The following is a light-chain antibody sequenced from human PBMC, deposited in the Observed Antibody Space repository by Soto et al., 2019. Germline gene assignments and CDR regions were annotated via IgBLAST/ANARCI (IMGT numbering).Light chain of an antibody. CDR2: WAS. J-gene: IGKJ2*01. V-gene: IGKV4-1*01. CDR1: QSVLYSSNSKNY. Sequence: DIVMTQSPDSLAVSLGERATINCESSQSVLYSSNSKNYLAWYQQKPGQPPKLLLYWASTRESGVPDRFSGSGSGTDFTLTISSLQAEDVAVYYCQQYYTTPRTFGQGTKLEIK. CDR3: QQYYTTPRT.